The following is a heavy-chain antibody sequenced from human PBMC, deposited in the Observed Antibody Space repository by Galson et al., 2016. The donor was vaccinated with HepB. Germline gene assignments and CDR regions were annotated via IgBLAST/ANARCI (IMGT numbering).Heavy chain of an antibody. V-gene: IGHV3-74*01. CDR3: VRDHSVVPTTAYNWFDP. CDR2: INSDGTVS. D-gene: IGHD4-23*01. Sequence: SLRLSCAVSGFAFSSHWMHWVRQDLGKGLVWVSRINSDGTVSNYADSVKGRFTISRDNAKNTLYLQMSSLRAEDPAVYFCVRDHSVVPTTAYNWFDPWGRGTLVTVSS. J-gene: IGHJ5*02. CDR1: GFAFSSHW.